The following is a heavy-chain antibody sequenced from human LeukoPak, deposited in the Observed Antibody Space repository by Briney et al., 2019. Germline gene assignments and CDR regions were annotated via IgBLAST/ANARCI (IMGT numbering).Heavy chain of an antibody. CDR2: ISSSGSTI. Sequence: GGSLRLSCAASGFTFSSYEMNWVRQAPGKGLEWVSYISSSGSTIYYADSVKGRFAISRDNAKNSLYLQMNSLRAEDTAVYYCTRGRDGGHWFFDYWGQGTLVTVSS. CDR3: TRGRDGGHWFFDY. CDR1: GFTFSSYE. J-gene: IGHJ4*02. D-gene: IGHD3-16*01. V-gene: IGHV3-48*03.